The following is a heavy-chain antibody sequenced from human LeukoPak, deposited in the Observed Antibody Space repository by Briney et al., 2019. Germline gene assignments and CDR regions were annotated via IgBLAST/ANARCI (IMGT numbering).Heavy chain of an antibody. CDR2: FYPGDSDT. CDR3: VAQLSYYDSRGGYYFDY. J-gene: IGHJ4*02. V-gene: IGHV5-51*01. D-gene: IGHD3-22*01. CDR1: GYSFTSYW. Sequence: GESLKISCKGSGYSFTSYWIAWVRQMPGKGLEWMGTFYPGDSDTRYSPSFQGQVTISADKSISTAYLQWSSLKASDTAIYYCVAQLSYYDSRGGYYFDYWGQGTLVTVSS.